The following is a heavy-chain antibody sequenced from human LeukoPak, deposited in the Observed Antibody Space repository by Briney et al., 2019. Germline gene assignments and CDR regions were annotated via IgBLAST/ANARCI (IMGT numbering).Heavy chain of an antibody. V-gene: IGHV4-39*07. CDR1: GGSISSSSSY. CDR3: AREWYSSSWYPVSYNWFDP. Sequence: PSETLSLTCSVSGGSISSSSSYWGWIRQPPGKGLEWIGSIYYSGSSFDNPALKSRVTISVDTSKTQFSLKLSSVTAADTAVYYCAREWYSSSWYPVSYNWFDPWGQGILVTVSS. CDR2: IYYSGSS. J-gene: IGHJ5*02. D-gene: IGHD6-13*01.